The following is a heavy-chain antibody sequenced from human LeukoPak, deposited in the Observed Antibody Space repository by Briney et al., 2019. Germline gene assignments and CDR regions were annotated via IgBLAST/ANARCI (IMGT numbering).Heavy chain of an antibody. V-gene: IGHV4-61*01. CDR2: IYYSGST. CDR1: GGSVSSGSYY. D-gene: IGHD4-17*01. CDR3: ARMTTATTESFEY. J-gene: IGHJ4*02. Sequence: PSETLSLTCTVSGGSVSSGSYYWSWIRQPPGKGLEWIGYIYYSGSTNYNPSLKSRVTISVDTSKNQFSLKLSSVTAADTAVYYCARMTTATTESFEYWGQGTLVTVSS.